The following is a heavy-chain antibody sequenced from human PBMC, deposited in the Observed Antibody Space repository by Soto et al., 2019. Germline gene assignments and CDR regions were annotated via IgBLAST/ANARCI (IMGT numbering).Heavy chain of an antibody. D-gene: IGHD5-18*01. CDR2: IIPIFGTA. CDR3: ARASVDTAYYYYGMDV. Sequence: GASVKVSCKASGGTFSSYAISWVRQAPGQGLEWMGGIIPIFGTANYAQKFQGRVTITADESTSTAYMELSSLRSEDTAVYYCARASVDTAYYYYGMDVWGQGTTVTVSS. V-gene: IGHV1-69*13. J-gene: IGHJ6*02. CDR1: GGTFSSYA.